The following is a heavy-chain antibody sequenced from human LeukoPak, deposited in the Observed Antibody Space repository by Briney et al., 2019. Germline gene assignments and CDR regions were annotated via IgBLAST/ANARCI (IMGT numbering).Heavy chain of an antibody. CDR3: ARIRITMISYAFDI. J-gene: IGHJ3*02. V-gene: IGHV4-39*07. D-gene: IGHD3-22*01. CDR2: IYYSGST. CDR1: GGSISSSSYY. Sequence: SETLSLTCTVSGGSISSSSYYWGWIRQPPGKGLEWIGSIYYSGSTYYNPSLKSRVTTSVDTSKNQFSLKLSSVTAADTAVYYCARIRITMISYAFDIWGQGTMVTVSS.